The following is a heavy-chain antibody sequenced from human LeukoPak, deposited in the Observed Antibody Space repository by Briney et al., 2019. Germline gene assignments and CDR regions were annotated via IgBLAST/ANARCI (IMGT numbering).Heavy chain of an antibody. Sequence: PSETLSLTCTVSGGSISIGGYYWSWIRQHPGKGLEWIGYIYYSGSTYYNPSLKSRVTISVDTSKNQFSLKLSSVTAADTAVYYCARGTHILQIHFDYWGQGTLVTVSS. J-gene: IGHJ4*02. V-gene: IGHV4-31*03. CDR2: IYYSGST. CDR1: GGSISIGGYY. CDR3: ARGTHILQIHFDY.